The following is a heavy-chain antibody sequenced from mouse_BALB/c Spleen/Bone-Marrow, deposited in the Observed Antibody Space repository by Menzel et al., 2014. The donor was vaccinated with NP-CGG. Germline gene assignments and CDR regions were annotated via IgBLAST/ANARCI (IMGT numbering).Heavy chain of an antibody. CDR3: ARSGENAGYGFAY. CDR2: IYPADGST. D-gene: IGHD3-1*01. V-gene: IGHV1S56*01. J-gene: IGHJ3*01. CDR1: GYTFTSYD. Sequence: VQLQESGPVLVKPGALVKISCKASGYTFTSYDINWVKQRPGQGLEWIGWIYPADGSTKYNENFKGKATLTADKSSSAAYMQLNTLTSENSAVYFSARSGENAGYGFAYWGQGTLVTVSA.